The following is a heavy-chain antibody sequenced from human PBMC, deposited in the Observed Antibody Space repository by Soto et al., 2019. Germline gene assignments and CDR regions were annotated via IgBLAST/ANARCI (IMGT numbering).Heavy chain of an antibody. CDR3: ARDDRTAGHGSYGYFDH. Sequence: ASVKLSCKVSGYTLTELSMHWVRQAPGKGLEWMGGFDPEDGETIYAPKLQGRVTVTTDTSTSTAYMELRSLRSDDTAVYYCARDDRTAGHGSYGYFDHWGQGALVTVSS. CDR2: FDPEDGET. V-gene: IGHV1-24*01. CDR1: GYTLTELS. D-gene: IGHD4-17*01. J-gene: IGHJ4*02.